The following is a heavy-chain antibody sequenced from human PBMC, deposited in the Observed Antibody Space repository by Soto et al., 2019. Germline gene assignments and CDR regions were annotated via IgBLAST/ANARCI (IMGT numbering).Heavy chain of an antibody. J-gene: IGHJ6*02. CDR3: ARPGPLDNILAVPDSYALDV. Sequence: QEDLVESGGGLVKPGDSLRLSCEASGFTFRDYYMRWIRQAPGKGLEWVSYISSGGSSTFYTESVKGRFTISRDVAKNSLYLQMDYVTVEHTGVYFCARPGPLDNILAVPDSYALDVWGRGTTVIVSS. CDR1: GFTFRDYY. V-gene: IGHV3-11*01. CDR2: ISSGGSST. D-gene: IGHD2-21*02.